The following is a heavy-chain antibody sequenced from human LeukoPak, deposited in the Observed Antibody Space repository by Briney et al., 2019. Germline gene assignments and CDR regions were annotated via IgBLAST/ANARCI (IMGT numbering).Heavy chain of an antibody. CDR3: ARAAPVRGVTFFDY. Sequence: PGGSLRLSCVASGFTFSRYVIHWVRQAPGKGLEWVAVISKDGSDEYYADSVKGRFTVSRDPSKNSLYLQVNNLRGEDTAVYYCARAAPVRGVTFFDYWGQGTLITVSS. D-gene: IGHD3-10*01. V-gene: IGHV3-30*04. CDR2: ISKDGSDE. J-gene: IGHJ4*02. CDR1: GFTFSRYV.